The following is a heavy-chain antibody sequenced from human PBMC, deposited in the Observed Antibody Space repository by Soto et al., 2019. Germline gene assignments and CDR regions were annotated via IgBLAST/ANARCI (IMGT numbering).Heavy chain of an antibody. CDR1: GGTFSSYA. Sequence: QVQLVQSGAEVKKPGSSVKVSCKASGGTFSSYAISWVRQAPGQGLEWMGGIIPIFGTANYAQKFQGRVTITADESTSTASKELSSLRSEDTAVYYCARDKVGGSGSYYNYPFGYYYGMDVWGQGSTVTFSS. CDR2: IIPIFGTA. D-gene: IGHD3-10*01. J-gene: IGHJ6*02. CDR3: ARDKVGGSGSYYNYPFGYYYGMDV. V-gene: IGHV1-69*01.